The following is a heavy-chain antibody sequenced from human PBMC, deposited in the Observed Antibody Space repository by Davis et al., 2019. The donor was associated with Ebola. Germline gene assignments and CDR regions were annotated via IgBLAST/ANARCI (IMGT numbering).Heavy chain of an antibody. J-gene: IGHJ6*02. V-gene: IGHV4-4*02. CDR1: GGSISSSNW. Sequence: MPSETLSLTCAVSGGSISSSNWWSWVRQPPGKGLEWIGEIYHGGYFNYNPSLKSRVTISLDKSKNQLSLKLTSVTAADTAVYYCARARCTGGVCFPAARYYYYGMDVWGQGTTVTVSS. D-gene: IGHD2-8*02. CDR2: IYHGGYF. CDR3: ARARCTGGVCFPAARYYYYGMDV.